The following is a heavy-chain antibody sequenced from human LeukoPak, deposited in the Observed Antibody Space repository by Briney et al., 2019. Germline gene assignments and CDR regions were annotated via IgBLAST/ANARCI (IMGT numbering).Heavy chain of an antibody. CDR3: AKDRRLRVTQWDAFDY. CDR2: ISGRGGST. V-gene: IGHV3-23*01. CDR1: GFTFSSYA. Sequence: GGSLRLSCAASGFTFSSYAMSWVRQAPGKGLEWVSGISGRGGSTYYADSVKGRFTISRDDSKNTLYLQVNSLRAEDTAVYYCAKDRRLRVTQWDAFDYWGQGTLVTVSS. D-gene: IGHD1-26*01. J-gene: IGHJ4*02.